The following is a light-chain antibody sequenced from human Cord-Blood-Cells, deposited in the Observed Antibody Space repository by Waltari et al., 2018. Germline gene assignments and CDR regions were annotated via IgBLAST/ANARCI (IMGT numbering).Light chain of an antibody. CDR1: SGSIASNY. CDR3: QSYDSSNYWV. CDR2: EDN. Sequence: NFMLTQPHPVSESPGKTVTIPCTGTSGSIASNYVQWYQQRPGSAPTTVIYEDNQRPSGVPDRFSGSIDSSSNSASLTISGLKTEDEADYYCQSYDSSNYWVFGGGTKLTVL. V-gene: IGLV6-57*02. J-gene: IGLJ3*02.